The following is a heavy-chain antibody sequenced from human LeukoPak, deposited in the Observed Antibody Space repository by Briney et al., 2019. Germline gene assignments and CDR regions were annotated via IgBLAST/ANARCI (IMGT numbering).Heavy chain of an antibody. CDR3: ARHELVAAAGDVWFDP. CDR2: IYYSDSY. Sequence: SETLSLTCTVSGGSINSSSYYWGWLRQPPGKGLEWTRSIYYSDSYYSDPYIKSRVTFSDNASKNQLSLRLSSVTAADTAVYYCARHELVAAAGDVWFDPWGQGTLVTVPS. V-gene: IGHV4-39*01. CDR1: GGSINSSSYY. D-gene: IGHD6-13*01. J-gene: IGHJ5*02.